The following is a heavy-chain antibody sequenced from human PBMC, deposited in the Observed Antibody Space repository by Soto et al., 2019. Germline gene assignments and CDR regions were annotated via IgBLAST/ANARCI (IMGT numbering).Heavy chain of an antibody. V-gene: IGHV3-15*07. CDR1: GFTFSNAW. CDR3: TAITGTLHYGMDV. J-gene: IGHJ6*02. CDR2: IKSKTDGGTT. Sequence: GGSLRLSCAASGFTFSNAWMNWVRQAPGKGLEWVGRIKSKTDGGTTDYAAPVKGRFTISRDDSKNTLYLQMNSLKTEDTAVYYCTAITGTLHYGMDVWGQGTTVTVSS. D-gene: IGHD1-20*01.